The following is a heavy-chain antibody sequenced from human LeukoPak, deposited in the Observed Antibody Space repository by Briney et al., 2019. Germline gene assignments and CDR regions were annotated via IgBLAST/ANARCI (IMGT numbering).Heavy chain of an antibody. CDR3: AKDTYSSGWYPYYYYGMDV. J-gene: IGHJ6*02. CDR1: GFTFSSYD. Sequence: PGGSLRLSCAASGFTFSSYDVHWVRQATGKGLEWVSAIGTAGDSYYQGSVKGRFTISREDAKNSVYLQMNSLRAGDTAVYYCAKDTYSSGWYPYYYYGMDVWGQGTTVTVSS. V-gene: IGHV3-13*01. CDR2: IGTAGDS. D-gene: IGHD6-19*01.